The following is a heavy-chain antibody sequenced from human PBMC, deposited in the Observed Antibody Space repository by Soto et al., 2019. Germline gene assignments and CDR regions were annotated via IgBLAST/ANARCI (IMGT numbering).Heavy chain of an antibody. J-gene: IGHJ6*02. CDR1: GFSLSTSGMC. D-gene: IGHD6-25*01. Sequence: ESGPTLVNPTQTPTLTCTFSGFSLSTSGMCVSWIRQPPGKALEWLALIDWDDDKYYSTSLKTRLTISKDTSKNQVVLTMTNMDPVDTATYYCARIRSAGYPSSGMDVWGQGTTVTVSS. CDR2: IDWDDDK. CDR3: ARIRSAGYPSSGMDV. V-gene: IGHV2-70*01.